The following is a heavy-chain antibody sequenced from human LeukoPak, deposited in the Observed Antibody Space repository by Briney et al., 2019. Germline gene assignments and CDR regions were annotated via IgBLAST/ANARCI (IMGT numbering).Heavy chain of an antibody. J-gene: IGHJ6*02. D-gene: IGHD3-3*01. V-gene: IGHV4-61*08. CDR1: GGSISSGDYY. Sequence: SETLSLTCTVSGGSISSGDYYWSWIRQPPGKGLEWIGYIYYSGSTNYNPSLKSRVTISVDTSKNQFSLKLSSVTAADTAVYYCARLMAFYDFWSGYPRDYYYYGMDVWGQGTTVTVSS. CDR3: ARLMAFYDFWSGYPRDYYYYGMDV. CDR2: IYYSGST.